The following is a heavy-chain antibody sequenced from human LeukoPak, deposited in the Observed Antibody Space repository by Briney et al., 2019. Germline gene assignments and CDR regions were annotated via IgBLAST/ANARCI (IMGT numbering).Heavy chain of an antibody. CDR2: ISSSSSYT. D-gene: IGHD3-10*01. Sequence: GGSLRLSCAASGFTFSDYYMSWIRQAPGKGLEGVSYISSSSSYTNYADSVKGRFTISRDNAKNSLYLQMNRLRAEDTAVYYCASVTMVRGVMRSGGPYYFDYWGQGTLVTVSS. CDR1: GFTFSDYY. V-gene: IGHV3-11*06. CDR3: ASVTMVRGVMRSGGPYYFDY. J-gene: IGHJ4*02.